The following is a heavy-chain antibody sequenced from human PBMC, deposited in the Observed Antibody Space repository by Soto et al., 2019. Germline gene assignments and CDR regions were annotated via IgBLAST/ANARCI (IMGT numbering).Heavy chain of an antibody. J-gene: IGHJ4*02. CDR2: IFYDGST. Sequence: QLQLQESGPGLVKPSETLSLTCTVSGDSISGSPYFWGWIRQPPGKGLEWIASIFYDGSTYYTPSPKSRAIISVATSKNQFSLKLTSVAAADTAIYFCARLQAAVPHYWGQGTLVIVSS. V-gene: IGHV4-39*01. D-gene: IGHD6-13*01. CDR3: ARLQAAVPHY. CDR1: GDSISGSPYF.